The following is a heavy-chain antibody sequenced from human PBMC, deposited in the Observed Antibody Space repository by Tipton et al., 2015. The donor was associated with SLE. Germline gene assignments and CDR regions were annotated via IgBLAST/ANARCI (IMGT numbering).Heavy chain of an antibody. Sequence: SLRLSCAASGFTFSDYYMSWIRQAPGKGLEWVSYISSSGSTIYYADSVKGRFTISRDNVKNSLYLQMNSLRAEDTAVYYCARDRRHYYGSGSYDAFDIWGQGTMVTVSS. CDR2: ISSSGSTI. V-gene: IGHV3-11*01. CDR1: GFTFSDYY. D-gene: IGHD3-10*01. CDR3: ARDRRHYYGSGSYDAFDI. J-gene: IGHJ3*02.